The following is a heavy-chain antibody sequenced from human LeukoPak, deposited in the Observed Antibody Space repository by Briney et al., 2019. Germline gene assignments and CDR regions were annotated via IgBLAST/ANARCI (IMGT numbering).Heavy chain of an antibody. J-gene: IGHJ6*03. CDR1: GFTFSSYS. D-gene: IGHD5-18*01. Sequence: PGGSLRLSCAASGFTFSSYSMNWVRQAPGKGLEWVSYISSSGNTIYYADSVKGRFTISRDNAKNSLYLQMNSLRADDTAVYYCARDTKGYTSGPGYYYFYMDVWGDGTTVTVSS. CDR2: ISSSGNTI. CDR3: ARDTKGYTSGPGYYYFYMDV. V-gene: IGHV3-48*04.